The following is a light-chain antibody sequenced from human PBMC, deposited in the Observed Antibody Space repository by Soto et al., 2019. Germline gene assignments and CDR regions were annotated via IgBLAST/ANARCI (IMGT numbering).Light chain of an antibody. J-gene: IGKJ3*01. Sequence: EVVMTQSPATLSVSPCESATLSFSASQSVTSNLAWYQQKPGQPPRLLIYGASTRATGIPARFSGSGSGTEFTLTISSLQSEDFAVYFCQQYNNWPPVTFGPGTKVDIK. CDR2: GAS. CDR1: QSVTSN. CDR3: QQYNNWPPVT. V-gene: IGKV3-15*01.